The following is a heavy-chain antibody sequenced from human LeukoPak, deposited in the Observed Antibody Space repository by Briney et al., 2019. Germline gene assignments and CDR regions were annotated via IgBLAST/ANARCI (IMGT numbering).Heavy chain of an antibody. D-gene: IGHD2-15*01. CDR1: GGSISSYY. CDR2: IYCSGST. CDR3: ARPPYCSGGSCYSRYYFDY. J-gene: IGHJ4*02. Sequence: PSETLSPTCTVSGGSISSYYWSWIRQPPGKGLEWIGYIYCSGSTNYNPSLKSRVTISVDTSKNQFSLKLSSVTAADTAVYYCARPPYCSGGSCYSRYYFDYWGQGTLVTVSS. V-gene: IGHV4-59*01.